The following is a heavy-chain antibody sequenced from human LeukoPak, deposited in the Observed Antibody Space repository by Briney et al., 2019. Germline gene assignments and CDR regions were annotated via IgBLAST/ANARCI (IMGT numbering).Heavy chain of an antibody. CDR1: GYTFTSYD. D-gene: IGHD2-2*01. CDR3: ARGLAEDIVVVPAARDSWFVP. J-gene: IGHJ5*02. CDR2: MNPNSGNT. V-gene: IGHV1-8*01. Sequence: ASVKVSCKASGYTFTSYDINWVRQATGQGLEWMGWMNPNSGNTGYAQKFQGRVAMTRNTSISTAYMELSSLRSEDTAVYYCARGLAEDIVVVPAARDSWFVPWGQGTLVTVSS.